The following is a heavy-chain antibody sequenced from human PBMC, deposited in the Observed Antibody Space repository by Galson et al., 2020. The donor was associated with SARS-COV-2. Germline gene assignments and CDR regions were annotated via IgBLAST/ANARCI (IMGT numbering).Heavy chain of an antibody. CDR2: VHYSGNT. V-gene: IGHV4-39*06. CDR3: GREAIMNVVEGVIYYFQYYGMDV. CDR1: GGSLTTTHYQ. Sequence: SEPLSLTCSVPGGSLTTTHYQWAWMRQSPGKGPEWIGRVHYSGNTFYNPSFKNQVAISMDTSKNQVTLRLNSMTAADSAVYYRGREAIMNVVEGVIYYFQYYGMDVWGQGTTVTVSS. J-gene: IGHJ6*02. D-gene: IGHD3-16*02.